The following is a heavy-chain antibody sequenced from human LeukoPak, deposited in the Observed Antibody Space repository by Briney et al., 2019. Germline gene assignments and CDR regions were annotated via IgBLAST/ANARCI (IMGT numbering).Heavy chain of an antibody. J-gene: IGHJ4*02. Sequence: SVKVSRKASGGTFSSYAISWVRQAPGQGLEWMGGIIPIFGTANYAQKFQGRVTITADESTSTAYMELSSLRSEDTAVYYCARAIPGELTYYYDSREPPDYWGQGTLVTVSP. D-gene: IGHD3-22*01. CDR1: GGTFSSYA. CDR2: IIPIFGTA. V-gene: IGHV1-69*13. CDR3: ARAIPGELTYYYDSREPPDY.